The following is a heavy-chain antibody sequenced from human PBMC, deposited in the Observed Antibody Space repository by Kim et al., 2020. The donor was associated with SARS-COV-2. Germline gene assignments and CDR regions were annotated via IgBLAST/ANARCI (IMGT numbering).Heavy chain of an antibody. Sequence: SVKVSCKASGGTFSSYAISWVRQAPGQGLEWMGGIIPIFGTANYAQKFQGRVTITADKSTSTAYMELSSLRSEDTAVYYCARVFVGGSYAFDPWGQGTLVTVSS. J-gene: IGHJ5*02. CDR3: ARVFVGGSYAFDP. V-gene: IGHV1-69*06. D-gene: IGHD2-15*01. CDR2: IIPIFGTA. CDR1: GGTFSSYA.